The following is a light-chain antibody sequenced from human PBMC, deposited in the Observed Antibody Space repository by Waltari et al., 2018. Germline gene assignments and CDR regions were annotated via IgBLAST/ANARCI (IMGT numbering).Light chain of an antibody. V-gene: IGLV3-19*01. CDR3: SSRASSDDHHYV. J-gene: IGLJ1*01. Sequence: SSEPTQDPAVSVALGQTVRITCQGDILRYYYATWYQQRPGRAPVVIIYDKNDRPAGIPDRFSGSISGNTASLTITGAQAEDEADYHCSSRASSDDHHYVFGPGTKVTVL. CDR2: DKN. CDR1: ILRYYY.